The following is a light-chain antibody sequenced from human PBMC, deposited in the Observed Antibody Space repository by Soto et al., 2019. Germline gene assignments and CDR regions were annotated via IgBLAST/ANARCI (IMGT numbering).Light chain of an antibody. V-gene: IGKV1-5*03. J-gene: IGKJ4*01. Sequence: DLQMTQSPSTLSASVGDSVIITCRASQSISYWLAWYQQKLGKAPKILIYKPSNLGSGVPSRFSGSGFGTEFTLTISSLQPEDFETYYCQQYITYPITFGGGTEVEIK. CDR2: KPS. CDR3: QQYITYPIT. CDR1: QSISYW.